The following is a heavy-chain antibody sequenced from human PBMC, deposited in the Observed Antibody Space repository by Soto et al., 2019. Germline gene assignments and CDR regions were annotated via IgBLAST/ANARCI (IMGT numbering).Heavy chain of an antibody. D-gene: IGHD6-13*01. J-gene: IGHJ4*02. V-gene: IGHV3-21*01. CDR2: ISSSSSYI. CDR3: ARDLGIAAASDY. CDR1: GLNFSSHS. Sequence: TGGALGLSCAASGLNFSSHSINWVGQSPGKGLEWVSSISSSSSYIYYADSVKGRFTISRDNAKNSLYLQMNSLRAEDTAVYYCARDLGIAAASDYWGQGTLVTVSS.